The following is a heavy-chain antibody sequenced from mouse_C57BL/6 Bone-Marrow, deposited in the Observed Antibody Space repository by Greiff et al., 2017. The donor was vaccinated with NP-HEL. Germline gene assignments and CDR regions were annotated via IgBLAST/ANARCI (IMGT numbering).Heavy chain of an antibody. CDR3: ARWGLLRYLY. V-gene: IGHV1-81*01. CDR2: IYPRSGNT. Sequence: QVQLQQSGAELARPGASVKLSCKASGYTFTSYGISWVKQRTGQGLEWIGEIYPRSGNTYYTEKFKGKATLTADKSSSTAYMELRSLTSEDAAVYFCARWGLLRYLYWGQGTTLTVSS. CDR1: GYTFTSYG. D-gene: IGHD1-1*01. J-gene: IGHJ2*01.